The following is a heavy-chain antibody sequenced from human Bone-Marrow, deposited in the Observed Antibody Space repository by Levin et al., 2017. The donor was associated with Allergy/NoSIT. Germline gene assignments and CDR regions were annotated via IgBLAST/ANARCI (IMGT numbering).Heavy chain of an antibody. J-gene: IGHJ3*02. D-gene: IGHD2-21*02. CDR1: GFSLSDYY. V-gene: IGHV3-11*01. Sequence: PGESLKISCAASGFSLSDYYMTWIRQAPGKGLEWISYIGTNGSPTSYADSVKGRFTISRDNAKNSLYLQMNSLRAEDTAVYYCARDHLRHIVVVTAVPDTFDIWGQGTLVTVSS. CDR2: IGTNGSPT. CDR3: ARDHLRHIVVVTAVPDTFDI.